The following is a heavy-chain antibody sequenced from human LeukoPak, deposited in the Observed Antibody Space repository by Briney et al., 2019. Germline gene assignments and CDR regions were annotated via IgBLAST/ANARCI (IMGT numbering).Heavy chain of an antibody. J-gene: IGHJ5*02. CDR1: GGSISSYY. Sequence: PSETLSLTCTVSGGSISSYYWSWIRQPPGKGLEWIGEINHSGSTNYNPSLKSRVTISVDTSKNQFSLKLSSVTAADTAVYYCARGLRYFDWHIWGPNWFDPWGQGTLVTVSS. V-gene: IGHV4-34*01. CDR3: ARGLRYFDWHIWGPNWFDP. D-gene: IGHD3-9*01. CDR2: INHSGST.